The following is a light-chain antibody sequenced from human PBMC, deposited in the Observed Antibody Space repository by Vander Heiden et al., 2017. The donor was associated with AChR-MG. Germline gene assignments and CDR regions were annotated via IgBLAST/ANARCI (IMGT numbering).Light chain of an antibody. CDR2: DVS. Sequence: SALPQPPSVSGSPGQSITISCTGTSSDVGGYNYVSWYQQHPGKAPNLMIYDVSNRPSGVSNRFSGSKSGNTASLTISGLQAEDEADYYCSSYTSSSTPYVFGTGTKVTVL. CDR3: SSYTSSSTPYV. CDR1: SSDVGGYNY. V-gene: IGLV2-14*03. J-gene: IGLJ1*01.